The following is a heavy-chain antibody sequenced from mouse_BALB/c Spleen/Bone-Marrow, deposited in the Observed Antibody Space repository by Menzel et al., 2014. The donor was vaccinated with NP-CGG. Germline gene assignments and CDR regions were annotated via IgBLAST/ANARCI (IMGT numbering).Heavy chain of an antibody. D-gene: IGHD3-2*02. CDR1: GYAFTNYL. CDR2: INPGSGGT. J-gene: IGHJ4*01. V-gene: IGHV1-54*01. Sequence: VQRVESGAELVRPGTSVKVSCKASGYAFTNYLIEWVKRRPGQGLEWIGVINPGSGGTNYNEKFKGKATLTADKSSSTAYMQLSSLTSDDSAVYFCARQLRPPYAMDYWGQGTSVTVSS. CDR3: ARQLRPPYAMDY.